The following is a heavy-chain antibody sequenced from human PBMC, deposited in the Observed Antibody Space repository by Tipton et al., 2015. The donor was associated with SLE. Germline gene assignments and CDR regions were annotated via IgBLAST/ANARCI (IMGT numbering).Heavy chain of an antibody. CDR1: GFTFSTSA. D-gene: IGHD5-12*01. V-gene: IGHV3-15*01. CDR2: NKSKADGGTT. CDR3: IPRGYSGY. J-gene: IGHJ4*02. Sequence: SLRLSCAASGFTFSTSAMHWVRQAPGKGLEWVGRNKSKADGGTTDYVAPVKGGFTMSRDDSKNTLYLQMNSLKTEDTAVYYCIPRGYSGYWGQGTLVTVSS.